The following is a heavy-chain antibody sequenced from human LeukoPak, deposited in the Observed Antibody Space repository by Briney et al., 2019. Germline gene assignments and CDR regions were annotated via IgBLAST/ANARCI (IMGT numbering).Heavy chain of an antibody. Sequence: PGGSLRLSCAASGFTFSSYSMNWVRQAPGKGLEWVSSISSSSSYIYYADSVKGRFTISRDNAKNSLYLQMNSLRAEDTAVYYCARDPTVVTPQYYFDYWGQGTLVTVSS. D-gene: IGHD4-23*01. CDR2: ISSSSSYI. J-gene: IGHJ4*02. V-gene: IGHV3-21*01. CDR3: ARDPTVVTPQYYFDY. CDR1: GFTFSSYS.